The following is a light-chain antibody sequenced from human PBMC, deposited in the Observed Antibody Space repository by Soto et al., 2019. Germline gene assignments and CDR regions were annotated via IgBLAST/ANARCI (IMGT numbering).Light chain of an antibody. J-gene: IGKJ1*01. CDR1: QGISSY. CDR3: QQLNSYPWT. Sequence: DIQLTQSPSFLSASVGDRVTITCRASQGISSYLAWFQQEPGKAPKLLIYVASTLQSGVPSRFSGSGSGTEFTLTISSLQPEDFATYYCQQLNSYPWTFGQGTKVEIK. CDR2: VAS. V-gene: IGKV1-9*01.